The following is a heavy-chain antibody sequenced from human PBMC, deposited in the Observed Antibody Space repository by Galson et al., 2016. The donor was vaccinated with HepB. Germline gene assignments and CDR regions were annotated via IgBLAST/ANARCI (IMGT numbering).Heavy chain of an antibody. CDR1: GFVFSSYG. J-gene: IGHJ6*02. CDR2: IWYDGSKK. Sequence: PRLSCAGSGFVFSSYGMHWVRQAPGKGLAWMATIWYDGSKKYYGDSVKGRFIISRDNSKNTIYLHMNSLRVEDTAVSFCARDWGFWSDNHYGMDIWGQGTTVLVSS. D-gene: IGHD3-3*01. CDR3: ARDWGFWSDNHYGMDI. V-gene: IGHV3-33*01.